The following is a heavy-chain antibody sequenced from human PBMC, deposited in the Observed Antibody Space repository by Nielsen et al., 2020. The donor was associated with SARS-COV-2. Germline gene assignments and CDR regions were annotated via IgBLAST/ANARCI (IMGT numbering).Heavy chain of an antibody. J-gene: IGHJ6*02. D-gene: IGHD3-10*01. V-gene: IGHV3-9*01. CDR3: AREGYYGSGGTGMDV. CDR1: GFTFDDYA. Sequence: GGSLRLSCAASGFTFDDYAMHWVRQAPGKGLEWVSGISWNSGSIGYADSVKGRFTISRDNAKNTLYLQMNSLRAEDTAVYYCAREGYYGSGGTGMDVWGQGTTVTVSS. CDR2: ISWNSGSI.